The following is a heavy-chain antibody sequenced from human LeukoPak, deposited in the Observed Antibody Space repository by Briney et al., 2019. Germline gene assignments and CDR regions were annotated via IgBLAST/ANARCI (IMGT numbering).Heavy chain of an antibody. CDR1: GGSFSGYY. CDR2: INHSGST. V-gene: IGHV4-34*01. CDR3: ARASLERGSGYYKARYFQH. J-gene: IGHJ1*01. D-gene: IGHD3-22*01. Sequence: PSETLSLTCAVYGGSFSGYYWSWIRQPPGKGLEWIGEINHSGSTNYNPSLKSRVTISVDTSKNQFSLKLSSVTAADTAVYYCARASLERGSGYYKARYFQHWGQGTLVTVSS.